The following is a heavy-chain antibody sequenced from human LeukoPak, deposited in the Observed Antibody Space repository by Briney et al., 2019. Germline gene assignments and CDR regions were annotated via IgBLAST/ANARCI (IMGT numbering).Heavy chain of an antibody. D-gene: IGHD3-3*01. J-gene: IGHJ4*02. CDR1: GFTFSNYW. CDR3: AKVGVLRFLEWFLDY. Sequence: GGSLRLSCAASGFTFSNYWMHWVRQAPGKGLVWVSRIKGDGSHTIYADSVKGRFTISRDNAKNTLYLQMNSLRAEDTAVYYCAKVGVLRFLEWFLDYWGQGTLVTVSS. V-gene: IGHV3-74*01. CDR2: IKGDGSHT.